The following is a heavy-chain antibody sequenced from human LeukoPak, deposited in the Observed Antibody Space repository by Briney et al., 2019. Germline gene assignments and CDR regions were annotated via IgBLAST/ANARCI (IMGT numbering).Heavy chain of an antibody. CDR2: INPNSGGT. Sequence: ASVKVSCKASGYTFTGYYMHWVRQAPAQGLEWMGRINPNSGGTNYAQKFQGRVTMTRDTSISTAYMELSRLRSDDTAVYYCTYCSGGSCYWDDAFDIWGQGTMVTVSS. CDR1: GYTFTGYY. CDR3: TYCSGGSCYWDDAFDI. V-gene: IGHV1-2*06. J-gene: IGHJ3*02. D-gene: IGHD2-15*01.